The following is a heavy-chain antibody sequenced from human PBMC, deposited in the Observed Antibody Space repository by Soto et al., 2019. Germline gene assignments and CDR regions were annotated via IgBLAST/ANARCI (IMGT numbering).Heavy chain of an antibody. D-gene: IGHD3-9*01. CDR2: IYYSGST. CDR3: ARQEDILTGYYYFVY. V-gene: IGHV4-39*01. Sequence: CNQKPPGKGLEWIGSIYYSGSTYYNPSLKSRVTISVDTSKNQFSLKLSSVTAADTAVYYCARQEDILTGYYYFVYWGQGTLVTVSS. J-gene: IGHJ4*02.